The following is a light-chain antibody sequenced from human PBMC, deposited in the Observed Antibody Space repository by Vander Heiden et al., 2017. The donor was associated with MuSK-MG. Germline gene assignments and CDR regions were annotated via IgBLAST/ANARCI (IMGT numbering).Light chain of an antibody. CDR2: DAS. CDR1: QSVSSSY. J-gene: IGKJ2*01. Sequence: EIVLTQSPATLSLSPGERATLSCGASQSVSSSYLAWYQQKPGRAPRLLIYDASSRATGIPDRFSGSGYGTDFTLTISRREPEDFAVYYCQQNGSLPLYTFGQGTKLEIK. CDR3: QQNGSLPLYT. V-gene: IGKV3D-20*01.